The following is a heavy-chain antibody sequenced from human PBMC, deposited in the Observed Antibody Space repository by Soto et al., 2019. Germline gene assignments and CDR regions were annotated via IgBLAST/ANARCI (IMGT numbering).Heavy chain of an antibody. CDR3: GRGVSYDSGGPFRDVFDI. D-gene: IGHD2-21*01. J-gene: IGHJ3*02. CDR1: GFTFNTYW. CDR2: IKPDGSEK. V-gene: IGHV3-7*04. Sequence: GGSLRLSCAASGFTFNTYWMSWVRQAPGKGLEWVANIKPDGSEKWYVDSVKGRFTISRDNAKNSLYLQMNSLRAEDTAVYFCGRGVSYDSGGPFRDVFDIWGQGTMVTVSS.